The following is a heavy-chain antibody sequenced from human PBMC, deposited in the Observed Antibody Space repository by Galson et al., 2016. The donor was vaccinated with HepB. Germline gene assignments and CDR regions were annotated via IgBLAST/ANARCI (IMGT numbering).Heavy chain of an antibody. J-gene: IGHJ4*02. CDR2: INPGKGDT. D-gene: IGHD3-10*01. CDR3: TTKGYFGAGIYHIEN. V-gene: IGHV1-3*01. CDR1: GHTISTYA. Sequence: SVKVSCKASGHTISTYAVHWVRQAPGQRLEWMGWINPGKGDTGYSQKFQGRVTFTRDTSATTAYLELSSLMSEDPAVYICTTKGYFGAGIYHIENWGQGTLVTVSS.